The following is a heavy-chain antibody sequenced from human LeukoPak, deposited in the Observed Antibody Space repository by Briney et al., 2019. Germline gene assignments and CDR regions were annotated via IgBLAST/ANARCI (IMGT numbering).Heavy chain of an antibody. CDR1: GGSFSGYY. J-gene: IGHJ6*02. Sequence: PSETLSLTCAVYGGSFSGYYWSWIRQPPGKGLEWIGEINHSGSTNYNPSLKSRVTTSVDTSKNQFSLKLSSVTAADMAVYYCATRSYQHYYYYGMDVWGQGTTVTVSS. CDR3: ATRSYQHYYYYGMDV. V-gene: IGHV4-34*01. D-gene: IGHD2-2*01. CDR2: INHSGST.